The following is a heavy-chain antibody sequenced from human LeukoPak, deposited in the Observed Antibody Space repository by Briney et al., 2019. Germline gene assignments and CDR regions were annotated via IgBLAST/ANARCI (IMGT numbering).Heavy chain of an antibody. Sequence: SETLSLTCAVYGGSFSGYYWSWIRQPPGKGLEWIGEINHSGSTNHNPSLKSRVTISVDTSKNQFSLKLSSVTAADTAVYYCARGSIAAARFDYWGQGTLVTVSS. V-gene: IGHV4-34*01. CDR3: ARGSIAAARFDY. J-gene: IGHJ4*02. CDR2: INHSGST. CDR1: GGSFSGYY. D-gene: IGHD6-13*01.